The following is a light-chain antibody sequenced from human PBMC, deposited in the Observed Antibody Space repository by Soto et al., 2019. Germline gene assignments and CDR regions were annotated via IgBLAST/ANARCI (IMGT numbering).Light chain of an antibody. V-gene: IGKV3-11*01. CDR1: ESVNNY. CDR3: QLRGTWPPYI. CDR2: ETS. J-gene: IGKJ2*01. Sequence: EIVLTQSPATLSLSPGERATLSCRASESVNNYLAWYQQKPGQAPRLLIYETSNRATGIPARFGGSGSGTDFTLTLSSLEREDFAVYYCQLRGTWPPYIFGQGTRLEIK.